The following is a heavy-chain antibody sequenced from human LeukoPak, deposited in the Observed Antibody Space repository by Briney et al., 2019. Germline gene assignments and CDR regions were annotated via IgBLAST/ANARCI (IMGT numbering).Heavy chain of an antibody. CDR2: ISSSGSTI. Sequence: GGSLRLSCAASGLTFSDYYMRWIRQAPGKGLEWVSYISSSGSTIYYTDSVKGRFTISRDNAKNSLYLQMNSLRAEDTAVYYCARDYPPITMIDDAFDIWAKGQWSPSLQ. CDR1: GLTFSDYY. D-gene: IGHD3-22*01. V-gene: IGHV3-11*01. CDR3: ARDYPPITMIDDAFDI. J-gene: IGHJ3*02.